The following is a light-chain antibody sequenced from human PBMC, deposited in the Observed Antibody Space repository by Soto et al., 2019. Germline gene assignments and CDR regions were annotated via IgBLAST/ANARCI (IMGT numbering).Light chain of an antibody. CDR3: GTWDSLLSVWV. V-gene: IGLV1-51*01. CDR2: DNN. CDR1: SSNIGNNY. J-gene: IGLJ3*02. Sequence: QSVLTQPPSVSAAPGQKVTISCSGGSSNIGNNYASWYQQLPGVAPKLLIYDNNKRPSGIPDRFSGSKSGTSATLAITGLQTGDEADYYCGTWDSLLSVWVFGGGTKLTVL.